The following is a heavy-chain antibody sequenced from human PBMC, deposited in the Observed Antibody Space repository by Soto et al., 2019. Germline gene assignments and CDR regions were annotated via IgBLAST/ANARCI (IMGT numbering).Heavy chain of an antibody. CDR1: GYSFTSYW. CDR3: ARLYYDDSSGRGMDV. Sequence: PGESLKISCKGSGYSFTSYWISWVRQMPGKGLEWMGRIDPSDSYTNYSPSFQGHVTISADKSISTAYLQWSSLKASDTAMYYCARLYYDDSSGRGMDVWGQGTTVTVSS. D-gene: IGHD3-22*01. J-gene: IGHJ6*02. V-gene: IGHV5-10-1*01. CDR2: IDPSDSYT.